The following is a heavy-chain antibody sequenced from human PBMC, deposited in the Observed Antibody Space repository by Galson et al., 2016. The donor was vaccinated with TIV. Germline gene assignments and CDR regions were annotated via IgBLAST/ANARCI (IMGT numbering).Heavy chain of an antibody. CDR2: IFTDGTT. J-gene: IGHJ4*02. CDR1: GGSVSRYY. CDR3: ATVNTNSRKYFDY. D-gene: IGHD1-14*01. Sequence: SETLSLTCPVSGGSVSRYYWSWIRQSAGKGLEWIGRIFTDGTTTYNPSLKSRVTMSVDTSKRQFSLRLTSVTAADTAVYYWATVNTNSRKYFDYWGQGIKVTVSS. V-gene: IGHV4-4*07.